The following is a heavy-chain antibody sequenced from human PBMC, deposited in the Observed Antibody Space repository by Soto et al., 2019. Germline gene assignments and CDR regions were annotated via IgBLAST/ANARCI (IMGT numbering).Heavy chain of an antibody. CDR3: AKKRVAGSRERDFDY. V-gene: IGHV3-23*01. CDR1: GFTFSSYA. J-gene: IGHJ4*02. CDR2: ISGSGGST. D-gene: IGHD6-19*01. Sequence: GGSLRLSCAASGFTFSSYAMSWVRQAPGKGLEWVSAISGSGGSTYYADSVKGRFTISRDDSQNTLYLQMNSLNAEDSAVYYCAKKRVAGSRERDFDYWGQGTLVTVSS.